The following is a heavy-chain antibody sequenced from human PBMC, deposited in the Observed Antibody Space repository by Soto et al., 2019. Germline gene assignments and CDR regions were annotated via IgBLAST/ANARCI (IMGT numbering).Heavy chain of an antibody. V-gene: IGHV3-30*18. Sequence: GSLRLSCAASGFTFSSYGMHWVRQAPGKGLEWVAVISYDGSKKYYADSVKGRFTISVDNSKNRLYLQMNSLRAEDTAVDYCAKTYYDFWSGYYTGYYYYYMDVWGKGTTVTVSS. D-gene: IGHD3-3*01. CDR1: GFTFSSYG. CDR2: ISYDGSKK. J-gene: IGHJ6*03. CDR3: AKTYYDFWSGYYTGYYYYYMDV.